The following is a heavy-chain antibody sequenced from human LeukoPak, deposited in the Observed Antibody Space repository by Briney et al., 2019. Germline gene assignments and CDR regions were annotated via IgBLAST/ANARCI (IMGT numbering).Heavy chain of an antibody. CDR2: INHSGST. CDR1: GGSFSGYY. V-gene: IGHV4-34*01. Sequence: KPSGTLSLTCAVYGGSFSGYYWSWIRQPPGKGLEWIGEINHSGSTNYNPSLKSRVTISVDTSKNQFSLKLSSVTAADTAVYYCARKGGAGVVPAAIFDYWGQGTLVTVSS. D-gene: IGHD2-2*01. CDR3: ARKGGAGVVPAAIFDY. J-gene: IGHJ4*02.